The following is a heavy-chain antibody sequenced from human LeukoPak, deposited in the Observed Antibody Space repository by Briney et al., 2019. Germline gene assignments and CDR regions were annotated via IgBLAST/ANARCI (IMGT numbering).Heavy chain of an antibody. J-gene: IGHJ5*02. CDR1: GFTFSSYW. CDR3: ARDCSSSSCYRSGFDP. Sequence: PGGSLRLSCAASGFTFSSYWMHWVRQAPGKGLVWVSRINSDGRSTNYADSVKGRFTISRDNAKNTLYVQMNSLRAEDTAMYYCARDCSSSSCYRSGFDPWGQGTLVTVSS. D-gene: IGHD2-2*02. CDR2: INSDGRST. V-gene: IGHV3-74*01.